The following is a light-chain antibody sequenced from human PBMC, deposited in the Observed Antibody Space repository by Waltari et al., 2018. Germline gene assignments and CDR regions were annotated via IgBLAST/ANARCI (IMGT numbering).Light chain of an antibody. J-gene: IGKJ1*01. V-gene: IGKV1-33*01. CDR1: QGISKW. Sequence: DIHMTQSPSSLSASVGDRVTVTCRASQGISKWLAWYQQKPGKAPKLLIYGASTLETGVPSRFSGSGSGIDFTLTISSLQPEDIATYFCQQHDDFPRTFGQGTKVEI. CDR2: GAS. CDR3: QQHDDFPRT.